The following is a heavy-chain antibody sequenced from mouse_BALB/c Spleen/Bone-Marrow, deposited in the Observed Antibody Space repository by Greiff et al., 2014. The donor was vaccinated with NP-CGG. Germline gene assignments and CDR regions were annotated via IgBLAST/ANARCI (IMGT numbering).Heavy chain of an antibody. CDR3: ARFSQLGRLAY. CDR2: IYPGSGST. V-gene: IGHV1-55*01. CDR1: GYNFTSYW. D-gene: IGHD3-1*01. Sequence: VQLQQSGAELVKPGTSVKLSCKASGYNFTSYWINWVKLRPGQGLEWIGDIYPGSGSTNYNEKFKSKATLTVDTSSSTAYMQLSSLASEDSALYCGARFSQLGRLAYWGQGTLVTVCA. J-gene: IGHJ3*01.